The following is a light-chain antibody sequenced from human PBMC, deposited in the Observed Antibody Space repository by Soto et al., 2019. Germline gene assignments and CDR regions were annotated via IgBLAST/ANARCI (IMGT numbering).Light chain of an antibody. J-gene: IGKJ2*01. Sequence: AIRMTQSPSSFSASTGDRVTITCRASQGISSYLACYQQKPGKAPKLLIYAASTLQSGVPSRFSGSGSGTDFTLTISCLQYEDFATYYCQQYYSYPPTFGQGTKLEIK. CDR2: AAS. CDR1: QGISSY. CDR3: QQYYSYPPT. V-gene: IGKV1-8*01.